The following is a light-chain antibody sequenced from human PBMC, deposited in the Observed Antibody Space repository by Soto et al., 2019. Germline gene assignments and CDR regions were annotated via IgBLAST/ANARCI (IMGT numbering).Light chain of an antibody. V-gene: IGKV3-20*01. CDR3: QHYGASRWT. CDR2: GAS. Sequence: EIVMTQSPATLSVSPWERATLSCRASQSVSSNLAWYQQKPGQAPRLLIYGASTRATGVPDRFSGSGSGTDFTLTISRLEPEDFGMYYCQHYGASRWTFGQGTKVDIK. CDR1: QSVSSN. J-gene: IGKJ1*01.